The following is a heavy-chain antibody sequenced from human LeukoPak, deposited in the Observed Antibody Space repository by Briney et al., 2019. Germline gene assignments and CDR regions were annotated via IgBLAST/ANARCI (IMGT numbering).Heavy chain of an antibody. CDR1: GGSISSGGYY. CDR3: ARGWILGPCFDY. J-gene: IGHJ4*02. D-gene: IGHD2-2*03. V-gene: IGHV4-31*03. CDR2: IYYSGST. Sequence: SQTLSLTCTVSGGSISSGGYYWSWIRQHPGKGLEWIGHIYYSGSTYYNPSLKSRVTISVDTSKNQFSLKLSSVTAADTAVYYCARGWILGPCFDYWGQGTLVTVSS.